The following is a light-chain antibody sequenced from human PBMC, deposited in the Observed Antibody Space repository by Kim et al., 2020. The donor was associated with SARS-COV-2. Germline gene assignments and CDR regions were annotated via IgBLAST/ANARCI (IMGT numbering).Light chain of an antibody. V-gene: IGLV3-19*01. CDR1: SLRSYY. J-gene: IGLJ2*01. CDR3: NSRDSNDNVV. CDR2: GKN. Sequence: VALGQTVRITCQGGSLRSYYATWYQQRRGQAPILVIYGKNNRPSGIPDRFSGSSSGNTASLTITGTQAGDEADYYCNSRDSNDNVVFGGGTQLTVL.